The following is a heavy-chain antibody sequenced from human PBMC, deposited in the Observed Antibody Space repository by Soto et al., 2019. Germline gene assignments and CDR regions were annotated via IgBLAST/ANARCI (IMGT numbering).Heavy chain of an antibody. D-gene: IGHD2-15*01. J-gene: IGHJ4*02. CDR1: GYTFTGYY. Sequence: ASVKVSCKASGYTFTGYYMHWVRQAPGQGLEWMRWINPNSGGTNYAQKFQGWVTLTRDTSISTAYMELSRLRSDDTAVYYCARASHIGYCSGGSCYDFDYWGQGTLVTVSS. V-gene: IGHV1-2*04. CDR3: ARASHIGYCSGGSCYDFDY. CDR2: INPNSGGT.